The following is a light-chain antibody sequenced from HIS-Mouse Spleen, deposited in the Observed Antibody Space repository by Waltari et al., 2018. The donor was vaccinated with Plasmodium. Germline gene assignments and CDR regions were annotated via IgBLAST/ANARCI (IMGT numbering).Light chain of an antibody. CDR1: QSFSSN. CDR2: GAS. Sequence: EIVMTQPPATLSVSPGERALLTCRASQSFSSNLAWYQQKPGQAPRLLIYGASTRATGIPARFSGSGSGTEFTLTISSMQSEDFAVYYCQQYNNWPRGTFGQGTKVEIK. J-gene: IGKJ1*01. CDR3: QQYNNWPRGT. V-gene: IGKV3-15*01.